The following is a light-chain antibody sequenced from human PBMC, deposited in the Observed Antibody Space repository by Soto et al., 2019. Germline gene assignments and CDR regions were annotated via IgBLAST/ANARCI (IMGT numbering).Light chain of an antibody. CDR1: QNVNNW. CDR3: KHYNTYWT. CDR2: DAS. Sequence: DIQMTQFPSALSASVGDRVTITCRASQNVNNWLAWYQHKPGKAPQLLIYDASVLETGVPSRFSGSGSGTEFLLAIRGLQSDDFATYSCKHYNTYWTFGPGTKVKSN. V-gene: IGKV1-5*01. J-gene: IGKJ1*01.